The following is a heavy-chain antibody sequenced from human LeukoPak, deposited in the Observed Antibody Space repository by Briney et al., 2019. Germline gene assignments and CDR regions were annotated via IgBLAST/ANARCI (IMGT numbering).Heavy chain of an antibody. CDR1: GFTFSGSA. J-gene: IGHJ4*02. V-gene: IGHV3-73*01. CDR3: TTSGPHRHTVTTVDY. D-gene: IGHD4-17*01. CDR2: IRSKANSYAT. Sequence: GGSLRLSCAASGFTFSGSAMHWVRQASGKGLEWVGRIRSKANSYATAYAASVKGRFTISRDDSKNTAYLQMNSLKTEDTAVYYCTTSGPHRHTVTTVDYWGQGTLVTVSS.